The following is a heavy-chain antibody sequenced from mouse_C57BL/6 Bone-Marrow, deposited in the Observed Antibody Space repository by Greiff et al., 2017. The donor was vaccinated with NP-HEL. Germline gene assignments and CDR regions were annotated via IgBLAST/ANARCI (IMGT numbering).Heavy chain of an antibody. Sequence: VQLKQPGAELVKPGASVKLSCKASGYTFTSYWMQWVKQRPGQGLEWIGEIDPSDSYTNYNQKFKGKATLTVDTSSSTAYMQLSSLTSEDSAVYYCARWGLWGDYAMDYWGQGTSVTVSS. CDR3: ARWGLWGDYAMDY. CDR1: GYTFTSYW. J-gene: IGHJ4*01. D-gene: IGHD1-1*02. CDR2: IDPSDSYT. V-gene: IGHV1-50*01.